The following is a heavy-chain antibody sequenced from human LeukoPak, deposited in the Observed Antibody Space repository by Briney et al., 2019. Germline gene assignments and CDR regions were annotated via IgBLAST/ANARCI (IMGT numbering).Heavy chain of an antibody. CDR1: GFTFDDYA. V-gene: IGHV3-9*03. D-gene: IGHD6-13*01. J-gene: IGHJ5*02. CDR2: ISWNSGSI. CDR3: AKSPAAGLGENWFDP. Sequence: GRXLRLSCAASGFTFDDYAMHWVRQAPGKGLEGVSGISWNSGSIVYADSVKGRFTISRDTAKNSLYLQMNSLRAEDMALSYCAKSPAAGLGENWFDPWGQGTLVTVSS.